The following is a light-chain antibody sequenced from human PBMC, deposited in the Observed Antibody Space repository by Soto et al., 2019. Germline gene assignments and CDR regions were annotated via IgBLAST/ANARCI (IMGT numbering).Light chain of an antibody. Sequence: EIALTQAPGTLSLSPGERATLSCRGSQNVSSSALAWYQQKPGQAPRLIIYGASTRATGIPARFSGSGSGTEFTLTINSLQSEDFAVYYCQQYNNWPRTFGQGTKVDI. V-gene: IGKV3-15*01. CDR3: QQYNNWPRT. J-gene: IGKJ1*01. CDR1: QNVSSS. CDR2: GAS.